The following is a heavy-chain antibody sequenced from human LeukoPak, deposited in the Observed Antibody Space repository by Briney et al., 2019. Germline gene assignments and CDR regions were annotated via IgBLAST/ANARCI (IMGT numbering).Heavy chain of an antibody. CDR1: GFTFSSYG. J-gene: IGHJ4*02. CDR3: AKGKEHGDYGY. D-gene: IGHD4-17*01. Sequence: GGSLRLSCAASGFTFSSYGMHWVRQAPGKGLEWVAVISYDGNNKYYADSVKGRFTISRDNSKNTLYLQMNSLRAEDTAVYYCAKGKEHGDYGYWGQGTLVTVSS. V-gene: IGHV3-30*18. CDR2: ISYDGNNK.